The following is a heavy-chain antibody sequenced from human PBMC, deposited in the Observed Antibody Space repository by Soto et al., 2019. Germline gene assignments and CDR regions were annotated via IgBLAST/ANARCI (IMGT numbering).Heavy chain of an antibody. J-gene: IGHJ3*01. D-gene: IGHD3-16*01. V-gene: IGHV3-74*01. CDR3: VRDGGSGVFDL. Sequence: QIGGSLRLSCAVSGFTFSTYWMHWVRQAPGKGLAWVSRIVSDGSNTAYAEYVKGRFSISRDNARNTLYLQMNSLRVEDTAVYYCVRDGGSGVFDLWGQGTMVTVSS. CDR2: IVSDGSNT. CDR1: GFTFSTYW.